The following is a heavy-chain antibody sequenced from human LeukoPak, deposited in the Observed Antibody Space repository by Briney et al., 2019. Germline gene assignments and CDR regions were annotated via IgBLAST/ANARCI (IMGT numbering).Heavy chain of an antibody. CDR3: ARDHVYSFDY. Sequence: PGGSLRLSCAASGFSFSNYGMHWVRQAPGKGLEWISYIGFSSSSIYTADSVKGRFTISRDNAKNSLYLQMNSLRDEDTAVYYCARDHVYSFDYWGQGTLVTVSS. V-gene: IGHV3-48*02. CDR1: GFSFSNYG. CDR2: IGFSSSSI. D-gene: IGHD4-11*01. J-gene: IGHJ4*02.